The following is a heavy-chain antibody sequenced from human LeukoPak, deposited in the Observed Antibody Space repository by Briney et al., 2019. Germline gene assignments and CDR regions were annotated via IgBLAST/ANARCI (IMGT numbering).Heavy chain of an antibody. CDR2: IYYSGST. V-gene: IGHV4-39*01. J-gene: IGHJ3*02. CDR1: GGSISSSSYY. D-gene: IGHD3-22*01. Sequence: SETLSLTCTVSGGSISSSSYYWGWIRQPPGKGLEWIGSIYYSGSTYYNPSLKSRVTISVDTSKNQFSLKLSSVTAADTAVYYCARSSYYDSSGYYYVYNAFDIWGQGTMVTVSS. CDR3: ARSSYYDSSGYYYVYNAFDI.